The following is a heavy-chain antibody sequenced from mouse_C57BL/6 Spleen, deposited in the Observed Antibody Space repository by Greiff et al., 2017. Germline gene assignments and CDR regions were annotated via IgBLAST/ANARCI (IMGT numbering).Heavy chain of an antibody. J-gene: IGHJ3*01. CDR2: ISYDGSN. D-gene: IGHD1-1*01. V-gene: IGHV3-6*01. CDR3: ARDPYYGSSGWFAY. Sequence: ESGPGLVKPSQSLSLTCSVTGYSITSGYYWNWIRQFPGNKLEWMGYISYDGSNNYNPSLKNRISITRDTSKNQFFLKLNSVTTEDTATYYGARDPYYGSSGWFAYWGQGTLVTVSA. CDR1: GYSITSGYY.